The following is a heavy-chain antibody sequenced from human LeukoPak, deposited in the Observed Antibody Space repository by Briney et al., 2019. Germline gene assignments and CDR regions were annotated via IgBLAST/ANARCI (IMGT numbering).Heavy chain of an antibody. CDR3: AKDTTGDQNWFDP. V-gene: IGHV3-30*02. D-gene: IGHD7-27*01. CDR2: IRYDGSNR. Sequence: PGGSLRLSCAASGFTVSNYGMHWVRQAPGKGLEWVAFIRYDGSNRFYADSVKGRFTISRDNSKNTLYLQMNSLRGEDTAVYYCAKDTTGDQNWFDPWGQGTLVTVSS. CDR1: GFTVSNYG. J-gene: IGHJ5*02.